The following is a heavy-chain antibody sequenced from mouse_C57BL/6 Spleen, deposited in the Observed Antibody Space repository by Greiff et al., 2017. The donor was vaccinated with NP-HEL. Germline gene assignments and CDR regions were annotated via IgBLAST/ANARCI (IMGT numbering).Heavy chain of an antibody. Sequence: EVQLVESEGGLVQPGSSMKLSCTASGFTFSDYYMAWVRQVPEKGLEWVANINYDGSSTYYLDSLKSRFIISRDNAKNILYLQMSSLKSEDTATYYCARASSNYAMDYWGQGTSVTVSS. CDR3: ARASSNYAMDY. CDR2: INYDGSST. J-gene: IGHJ4*01. V-gene: IGHV5-16*01. CDR1: GFTFSDYY.